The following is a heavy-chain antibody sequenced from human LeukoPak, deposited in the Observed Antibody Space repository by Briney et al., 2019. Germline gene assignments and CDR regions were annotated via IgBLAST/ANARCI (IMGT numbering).Heavy chain of an antibody. V-gene: IGHV3-48*04. J-gene: IGHJ5*02. CDR1: GFTFSSYS. CDR3: ARDQSSVAGTTYNWFDP. Sequence: GGSLRLSCAASGFTFSSYSMNWVRQAPGKGLEWVSYISSSSSTIYYADSVKGRFTISRANAKNSLYLQMNSLRAEDTAVHYCARDQSSVAGTTYNWFDPWGQGTLVTVSS. D-gene: IGHD6-19*01. CDR2: ISSSSSTI.